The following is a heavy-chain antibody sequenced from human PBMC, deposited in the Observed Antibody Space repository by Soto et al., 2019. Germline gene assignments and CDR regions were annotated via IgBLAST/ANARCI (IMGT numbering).Heavy chain of an antibody. CDR2: IWYDGSNK. CDR1: GFTFSSYG. D-gene: IGHD4-4*01. CDR3: ARDPGTTVTTPYYFDY. J-gene: IGHJ4*02. Sequence: PGGSLRLSCAASGFTFSSYGMHWVRQAPGKGLEWVAVIWYDGSNKYYADSVKGRFTISRDNSKNTLYLQMNSLRAEDTAVYYCARDPGTTVTTPYYFDYWGQGTLVTVSS. V-gene: IGHV3-33*01.